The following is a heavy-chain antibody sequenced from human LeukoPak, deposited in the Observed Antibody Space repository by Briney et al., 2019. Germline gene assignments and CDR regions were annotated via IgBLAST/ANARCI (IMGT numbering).Heavy chain of an antibody. CDR1: GFTFSSYA. V-gene: IGHV3-23*01. CDR2: TSGSGGST. J-gene: IGHJ4*02. Sequence: GGSLRLSCAASGFTFSSYAMSWVRQAPGKGLEWVSATSGSGGSTYYADSVKGRFTISRVNSKNTLYLQMNSLRAEDTAVYYCANQPHRKTAARGNWGQGTLVTVSS. D-gene: IGHD6-6*01. CDR3: ANQPHRKTAARGN.